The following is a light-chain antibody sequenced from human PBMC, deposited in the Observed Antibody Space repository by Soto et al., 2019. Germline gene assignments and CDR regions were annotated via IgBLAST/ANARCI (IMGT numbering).Light chain of an antibody. J-gene: IGKJ5*01. CDR1: QSVSSSY. CDR2: GAS. CDR3: QQYGSSPG. V-gene: IGKV3-20*01. Sequence: EIVLTQSPGTLSLSPGERATLSCRASQSVSSSYLAWYQQKPGQAPRLLIYGASSRATGIPDRFSGSGSGKDLTLPISRPEPEDFAVYYCQQYGSSPGFGQGTRLEIK.